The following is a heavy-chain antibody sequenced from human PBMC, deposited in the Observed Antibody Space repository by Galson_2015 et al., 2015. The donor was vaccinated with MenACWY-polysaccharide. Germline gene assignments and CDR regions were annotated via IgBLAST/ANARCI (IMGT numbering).Heavy chain of an antibody. CDR2: MNPNSGNT. CDR1: GYTFTSYD. D-gene: IGHD6-19*01. CDR3: AREIAPDGIAVAKVLNDY. Sequence: SVKVSCKASGYTFTSYDINWVRQATGQGLEWMGWMNPNSGNTGYAQKFQGRVTMTRNTSISTAYMELSSLRSEDTAVYYCAREIAPDGIAVAKVLNDYWGQGTLVTVSS. V-gene: IGHV1-8*01. J-gene: IGHJ4*02.